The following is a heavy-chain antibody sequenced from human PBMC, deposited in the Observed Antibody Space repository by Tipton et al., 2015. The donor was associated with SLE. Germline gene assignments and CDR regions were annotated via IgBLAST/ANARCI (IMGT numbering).Heavy chain of an antibody. J-gene: IGHJ5*02. CDR3: ARAGDCSGGSFYSGNWFDP. V-gene: IGHV4-31*03. Sequence: PGLVKPSQTLSLTCTVSGGSISSDGYSWNWFRQPPGKGLEWIGGVNHDRDTIYNPSLKSRVTISVDTSKNQFSLKLSSVTAADTAVYYCARAGDCSGGSFYSGNWFDPWGQGTLVTVSS. CDR2: VNHDRDT. D-gene: IGHD2-15*01. CDR1: GGSISSDGYS.